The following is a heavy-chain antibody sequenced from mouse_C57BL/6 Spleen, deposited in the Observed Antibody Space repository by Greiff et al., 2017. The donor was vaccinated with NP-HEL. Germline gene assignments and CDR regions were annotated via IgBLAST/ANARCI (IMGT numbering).Heavy chain of an antibody. CDR1: GYAFSSSW. CDR2: IYPGDGDT. Sequence: QVQLQQSGPELVKPGASVKISCKASGYAFSSSWMNWVKQRPGKGLEWIGRIYPGDGDTNYNGKFKGKATLTADKSSSTAYMQLSSLTSEDSAVYYCAGRDVATTVGLFDYWGKGTTLTVSS. V-gene: IGHV1-82*01. J-gene: IGHJ2*01. CDR3: AGRDVATTVGLFDY. D-gene: IGHD1-1*01.